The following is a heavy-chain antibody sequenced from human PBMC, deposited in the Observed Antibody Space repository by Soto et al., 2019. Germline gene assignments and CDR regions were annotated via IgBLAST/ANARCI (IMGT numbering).Heavy chain of an antibody. CDR2: FNPKDKTT. D-gene: IGHD3-10*01. V-gene: IGHV1-46*04. CDR3: ATGRGWFDF. Sequence: QVHLVQSGAEVKTPGASVKVSCRPSGYSFSDYYLHWVRQAPGQGLEWMGVFNPKDKTTTYAQKLQGRVTMTTDASTSTVYMELTSLRSEDTAVYYCATGRGWFDFWGQGNLVTVSS. J-gene: IGHJ5*01. CDR1: GYSFSDYY.